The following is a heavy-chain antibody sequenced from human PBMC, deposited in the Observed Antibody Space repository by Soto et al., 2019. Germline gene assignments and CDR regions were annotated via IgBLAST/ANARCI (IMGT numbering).Heavy chain of an antibody. D-gene: IGHD2-2*01. V-gene: IGHV1-3*01. CDR3: ARCSSTSCYYYYGMDV. J-gene: IGHJ6*02. CDR1: GYTFTSYA. Sequence: QVPLVQSGAEVKKPGASVKVSCKASGYTFTSYAMHWVRQAPGQRLEWMGWINAGNGNTKYSQKFQGRVTITRDTSASTAYMELSSLRSEDTAVYYCARCSSTSCYYYYGMDVWGQGTTVTVSS. CDR2: INAGNGNT.